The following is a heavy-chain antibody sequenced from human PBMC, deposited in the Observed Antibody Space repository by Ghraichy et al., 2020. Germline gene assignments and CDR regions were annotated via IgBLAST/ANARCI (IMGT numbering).Heavy chain of an antibody. CDR2: ISNSGGGT. CDR1: GFPFSNYD. Sequence: GEYLNISCAASGFPFSNYDMSWVRQAPGKGLEWVSAISNSGGGTTYADSVKGRFTISRDNSKNTLYLQMNSLRAEDTALYYCAKSRGYWYFDLWGRGTLVTVSS. J-gene: IGHJ2*01. CDR3: AKSRGYWYFDL. V-gene: IGHV3-23*01.